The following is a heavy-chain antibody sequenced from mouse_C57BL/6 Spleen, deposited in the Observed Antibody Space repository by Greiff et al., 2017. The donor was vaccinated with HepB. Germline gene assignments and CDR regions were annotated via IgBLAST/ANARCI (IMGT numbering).Heavy chain of an antibody. D-gene: IGHD1-1*01. CDR2: ISSGGSYT. V-gene: IGHV5-6*01. CDR3: ARPKDYGSIDY. CDR1: GFTFSSYG. J-gene: IGHJ2*01. Sequence: EVKLMESGGDLVKPGGSLKLSCAASGFTFSSYGMSWVRQTPDKRLEWVATISSGGSYTYYPDSVKGRFTISRDNAKNTLYLQMSSLKSEDTAMYYCARPKDYGSIDYWGQGTTLTVSS.